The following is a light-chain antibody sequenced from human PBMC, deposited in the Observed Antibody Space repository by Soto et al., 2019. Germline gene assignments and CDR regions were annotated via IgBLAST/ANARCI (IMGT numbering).Light chain of an antibody. CDR2: GAS. V-gene: IGKV3-20*01. Sequence: EIVLTQSPGTLCLSPGERATLSCRASQSVSSSYLAWYQQKPGQAPRLLIYGASSRATGIPDRFSGSGSGTDFTLTISRLEPEDFAFYYCQQYGNSPPYTFGQGTKLEIK. CDR1: QSVSSSY. CDR3: QQYGNSPPYT. J-gene: IGKJ2*01.